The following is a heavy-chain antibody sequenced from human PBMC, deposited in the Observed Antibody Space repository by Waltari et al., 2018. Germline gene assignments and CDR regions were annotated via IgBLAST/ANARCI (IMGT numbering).Heavy chain of an antibody. CDR3: ARETTSGYSLDV. D-gene: IGHD3-22*01. J-gene: IGHJ6*02. Sequence: QVRLHESGPGLVKPSETLSPTCTVSSASVCRYYWHWIRQSPGKGLKWIAYVHHSGNVNYNPSLKSRVTISLDMSKSQFSLNLTSVTAADTAVYYCARETTSGYSLDVWGQGTTVTVSS. V-gene: IGHV4-59*02. CDR1: SASVCRYY. CDR2: VHHSGNV.